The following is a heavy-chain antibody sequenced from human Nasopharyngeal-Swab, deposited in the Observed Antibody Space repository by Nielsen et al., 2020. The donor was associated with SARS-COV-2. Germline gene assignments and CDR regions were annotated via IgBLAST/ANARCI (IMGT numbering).Heavy chain of an antibody. J-gene: IGHJ1*01. Sequence: GESLKISCAASGFTFSTYTMNWVRQAPGKGLEWVSSISGSSSYIWYADSVKGRFTVSRDNAKNSLFLQMDNLGADDTSFYYCARTAPFCGGDCYSEYFQYWGQGTLVTGSS. D-gene: IGHD2-21*02. V-gene: IGHV3-21*01. CDR2: ISGSSSYI. CDR3: ARTAPFCGGDCYSEYFQY. CDR1: GFTFSTYT.